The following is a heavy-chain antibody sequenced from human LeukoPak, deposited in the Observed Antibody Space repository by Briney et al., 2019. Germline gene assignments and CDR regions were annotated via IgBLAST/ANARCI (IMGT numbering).Heavy chain of an antibody. J-gene: IGHJ4*02. CDR3: ARERGSSGGNTNGYFDY. CDR1: GFTVSRNY. CDR2: ISGSGGTT. Sequence: PGGSLRLSCAASGFTVSRNYMSWVRQAPGKGLEWVSVISGSGGTTYSADSVKGRFTISRDNSKNTLYLQMNSLRAEDTAAYYCARERGSSGGNTNGYFDYWGQGALVTVSS. D-gene: IGHD4-23*01. V-gene: IGHV3-23*01.